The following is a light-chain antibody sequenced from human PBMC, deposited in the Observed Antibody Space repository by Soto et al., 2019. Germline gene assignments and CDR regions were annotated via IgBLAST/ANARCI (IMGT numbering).Light chain of an antibody. V-gene: IGKV3-15*01. CDR3: QQRSNWPWT. CDR2: GAS. CDR1: HSVSSN. Sequence: VVMTQSPATLSVSSWYGAILSFGASHSVSSNLAWYQQKPGQAPRLLIYGASTRATGIPARFSGSGSGTEFTLTISSLQSEDFAVYYCQQRSNWPWTFGQGTKVDIK. J-gene: IGKJ1*01.